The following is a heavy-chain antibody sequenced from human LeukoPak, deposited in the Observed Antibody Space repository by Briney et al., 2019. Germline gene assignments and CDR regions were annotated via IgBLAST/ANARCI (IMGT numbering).Heavy chain of an antibody. J-gene: IGHJ4*02. D-gene: IGHD6-13*01. CDR2: IYYSGST. CDR1: GGSISSYY. Sequence: SSETLSLTCTVSGGSISSYYWSWIRQPPGKGLEWIGYIYYSGSTNYNPSLKSRVTISVDTSKNQFSLKLSSVTAADMAVYYCARGYSSRKIDYWGQGALVTVSS. V-gene: IGHV4-59*08. CDR3: ARGYSSRKIDY.